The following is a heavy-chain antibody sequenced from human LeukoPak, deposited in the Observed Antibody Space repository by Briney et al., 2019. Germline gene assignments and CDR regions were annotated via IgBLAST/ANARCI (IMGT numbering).Heavy chain of an antibody. CDR3: GKDCGDYVSIDY. Sequence: GGSLRLSCAASGFIFSGYWIHWVRQAPGKGLVWVSRINGDGSSRSHADSVRGRFTISRDTAKNTVYLQMNSLRAEDTAVYYCGKDCGDYVSIDYWGQGTLVTVSS. CDR1: GFIFSGYW. D-gene: IGHD4-17*01. CDR2: INGDGSSR. V-gene: IGHV3-74*01. J-gene: IGHJ4*02.